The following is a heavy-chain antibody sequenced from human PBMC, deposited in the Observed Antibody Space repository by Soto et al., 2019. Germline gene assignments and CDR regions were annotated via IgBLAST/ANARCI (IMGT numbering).Heavy chain of an antibody. CDR1: GDSISSYY. V-gene: IGHV4-59*01. CDR2: IHFSGIP. Sequence: KTSETLSLTCSVSGDSISSYYWTWIRQPPGKGLEWIGYIHFSGIPNYNPSLKGRVTISVGTSKKQFSLNLSSVTAADTAVYYCARVPSHDSRGYYFHVWGQGTLVTVSS. CDR3: ARVPSHDSRGYYFHV. D-gene: IGHD3-22*01. J-gene: IGHJ4*02.